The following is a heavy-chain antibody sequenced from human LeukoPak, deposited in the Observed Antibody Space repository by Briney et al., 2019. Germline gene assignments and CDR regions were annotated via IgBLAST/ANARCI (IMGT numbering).Heavy chain of an antibody. V-gene: IGHV3-23*01. J-gene: IGHJ4*02. CDR1: GFTFSSYA. CDR3: ARGRLQYYFDY. Sequence: GGSLRLSCAASGFTFSSYAMHWVRQAPGKGLEWVSAISGSGGSTYYADSVKGRFTISRDNSKNTLYLQMNSLRGEDTAVYYCARGRLQYYFDYWGQGTQVTVSS. CDR2: ISGSGGST. D-gene: IGHD4-11*01.